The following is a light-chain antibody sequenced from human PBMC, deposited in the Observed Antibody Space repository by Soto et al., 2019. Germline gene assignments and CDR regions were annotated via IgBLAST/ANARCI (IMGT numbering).Light chain of an antibody. CDR1: QSVSNDY. V-gene: IGKV3-20*01. J-gene: IGKJ4*01. Sequence: EIVLTQSPGTLSLSPGERATLSCRASQSVSNDYLAWYQQKPGQAPRLLIYSASSRATGIPDRFSGSGSGTDITLTISRLEPEDLAVYYCQQCASSPLTFGGGTKVEIK. CDR2: SAS. CDR3: QQCASSPLT.